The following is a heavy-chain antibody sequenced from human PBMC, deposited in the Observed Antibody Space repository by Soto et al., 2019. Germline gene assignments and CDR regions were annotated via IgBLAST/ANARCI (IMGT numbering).Heavy chain of an antibody. D-gene: IGHD6-25*01. Sequence: SETLSLTCTVSGGSISRYYWSWIRQPPGKGLEWIGYIYYSGSTNYNPSLKSRVTISVDTSKNQFSLKLSSVTAADTAVYYCARFQEQRAADYYYHTAVPSKRTTVTVS. J-gene: IGHJ6*03. CDR3: ARFQEQRAADYYYHTAV. CDR2: IYYSGST. CDR1: GGSISRYY. V-gene: IGHV4-59*01.